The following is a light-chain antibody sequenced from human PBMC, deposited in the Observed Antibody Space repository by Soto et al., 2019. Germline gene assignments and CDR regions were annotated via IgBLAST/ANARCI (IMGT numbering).Light chain of an antibody. Sequence: EIVLTQSPGTLSLSPGERATLSCRASQSVSSSYLAWYQQKPGHAPRLLIYGASSRATGIPDRFSGSGSGTDFTLTISRLEPEDFAEYYCQQYGSPPGTFGQGTKLEIK. V-gene: IGKV3-20*01. CDR1: QSVSSSY. CDR2: GAS. CDR3: QQYGSPPGT. J-gene: IGKJ2*01.